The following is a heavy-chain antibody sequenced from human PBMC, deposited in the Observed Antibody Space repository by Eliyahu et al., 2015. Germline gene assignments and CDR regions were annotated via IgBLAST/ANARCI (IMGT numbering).Heavy chain of an antibody. Sequence: EVQLVESGGGLVQPGGSLRLSCAASGFPFXSYXMNWVRQAPGKGLEGVSYISSSSNTIYYADSVKGRFTISRDNAKNSLYLQMNSLRDEDTAVYYCARLSDYYDSSGYYLGMDVWGQGTTVTVSS. CDR2: ISSSSNTI. CDR3: ARLSDYYDSSGYYLGMDV. CDR1: GFPFXSYX. J-gene: IGHJ6*02. V-gene: IGHV3-48*02. D-gene: IGHD3-22*01.